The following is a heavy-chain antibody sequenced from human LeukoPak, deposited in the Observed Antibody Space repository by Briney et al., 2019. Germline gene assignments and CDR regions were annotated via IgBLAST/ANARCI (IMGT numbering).Heavy chain of an antibody. D-gene: IGHD6-13*01. CDR1: GCTVSRYY. V-gene: IGHV3-53*01. Sequence: GGSLTLPCAASGCTVSRYYMNWVRQAPGKELERVSVIYTGGGRYYADSVRGRFTISRDTSKNMVFLQMNSLRVEDTAVYYCARGIDYWGRGTLVTVSS. CDR2: IYTGGGR. J-gene: IGHJ4*02. CDR3: ARGIDY.